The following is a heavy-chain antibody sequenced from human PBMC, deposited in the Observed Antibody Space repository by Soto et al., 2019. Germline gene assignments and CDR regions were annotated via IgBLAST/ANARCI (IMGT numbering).Heavy chain of an antibody. CDR1: GFTFYDYT. D-gene: IGHD1-26*01. Sequence: GGSLRLSCAASGFTFYDYTMHWVRQAPGKGLEWVSLISWDGGSTYYADSVKGRFTISRDNSKNSLYLQMNSLRTEDTALYYCAKDKGGSYPRGYYYYGMDVWGQGTTVTVSS. CDR3: AKDKGGSYPRGYYYYGMDV. V-gene: IGHV3-43*01. J-gene: IGHJ6*02. CDR2: ISWDGGST.